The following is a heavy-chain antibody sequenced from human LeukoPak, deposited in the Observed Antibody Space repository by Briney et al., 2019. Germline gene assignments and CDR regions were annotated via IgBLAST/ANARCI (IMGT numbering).Heavy chain of an antibody. D-gene: IGHD3-3*01. CDR2: IYTSGST. CDR1: GGSISSYY. Sequence: PSETLSLTCTVSGGSISSYYWSWIRQPAGKGLEWIGRIYTSGSTYYNPSLKSRVTISVDTSKNQFSLKLSSVTAADTAVYYCARDTYYDFWSGYQNWGQGTLVTVSS. CDR3: ARDTYYDFWSGYQN. J-gene: IGHJ4*02. V-gene: IGHV4-4*07.